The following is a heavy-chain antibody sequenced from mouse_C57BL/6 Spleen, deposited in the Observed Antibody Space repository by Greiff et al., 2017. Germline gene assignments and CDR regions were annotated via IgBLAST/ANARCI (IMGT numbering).Heavy chain of an antibody. J-gene: IGHJ2*01. D-gene: IGHD1-1*01. V-gene: IGHV1-69*01. CDR1: GYTFTSYW. Sequence: VQLQQPGAELVMPGASVKLSCKASGYTFTSYWMHWVKQRPGQGLEWIGEIDPSDSYTNYNQKFKGKSTLTVDKSSSTAYMQLSSLTSEDSAVYYCARRARGSSFDYWGQGTTLTVSS. CDR3: ARRARGSSFDY. CDR2: IDPSDSYT.